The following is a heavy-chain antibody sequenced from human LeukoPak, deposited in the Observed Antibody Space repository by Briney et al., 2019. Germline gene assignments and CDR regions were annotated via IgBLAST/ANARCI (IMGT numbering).Heavy chain of an antibody. CDR3: ARDAEYGSGSMWLLDP. D-gene: IGHD3-10*01. CDR2: LHTKGAST. J-gene: IGHJ5*02. V-gene: IGHV1-2*02. Sequence: ASMNVSCKASGYTFTDYYIHWVRQSPGQGLEWMGWLHTKGASTKYAQKFQGRVTMTRYTSINTVYMELSRLTSDDTAIYYCARDAEYGSGSMWLLDPWGQGTQVTVSS. CDR1: GYTFTDYY.